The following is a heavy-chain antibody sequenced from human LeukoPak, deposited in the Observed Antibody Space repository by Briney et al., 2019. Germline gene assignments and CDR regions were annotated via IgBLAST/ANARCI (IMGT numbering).Heavy chain of an antibody. Sequence: GGSLRFSCAASGFTFSSYAMHWVRQAPGKGLEYVSAISSNGGSTYYANSVKGRFTISRDNSKNTLYLQMGSLRAEDMAVYYCARTHRPYYYGSGTAMWFDPWGQGTLVTVSS. CDR2: ISSNGGST. CDR1: GFTFSSYA. D-gene: IGHD3-10*01. CDR3: ARTHRPYYYGSGTAMWFDP. V-gene: IGHV3-64*01. J-gene: IGHJ5*02.